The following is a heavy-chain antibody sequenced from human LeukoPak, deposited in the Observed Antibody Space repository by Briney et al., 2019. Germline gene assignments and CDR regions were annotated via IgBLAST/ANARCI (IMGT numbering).Heavy chain of an antibody. D-gene: IGHD6-19*01. J-gene: IGHJ5*02. V-gene: IGHV3-23*01. Sequence: PGGSLTLSCAASGFPFSSYAMSWVPQAPGKGLECVSTISGSGLSTYFADSVKGRFTISRDNSNNTLYLQMNSLSVEDTAVYYCAKSRVEVAAPRNLFDPWGQGTLVTVSS. CDR1: GFPFSSYA. CDR2: ISGSGLST. CDR3: AKSRVEVAAPRNLFDP.